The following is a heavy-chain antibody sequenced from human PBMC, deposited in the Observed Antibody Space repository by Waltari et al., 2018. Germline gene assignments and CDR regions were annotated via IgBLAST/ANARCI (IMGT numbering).Heavy chain of an antibody. J-gene: IGHJ4*02. CDR2: MSYDGFSK. D-gene: IGHD2-2*01. CDR1: EFTLRPVI. CDR3: AREGGTSGYSGFVDY. Sequence: VESGGGVVQPGGSLRLSCAPPEFTLRPVIIPWVRQAPGKGLEWVSAMSYDGFSKYYADSVKGRFTIARDNSKNTVYLEINSLRPEDTAVYYCAREGGTSGYSGFVDYWGQGTQVTVSS. V-gene: IGHV3-30*01.